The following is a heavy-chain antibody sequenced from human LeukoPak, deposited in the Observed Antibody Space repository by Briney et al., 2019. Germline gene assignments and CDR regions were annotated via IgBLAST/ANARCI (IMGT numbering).Heavy chain of an antibody. Sequence: GGSLRLSCAASGFTVSSNYMSWVRQAPGKGLEWVSVIYSGGSTYYADSVKGRFTISRYNSKNTLYLQMNSLRAEDTAVYYCAKGPPYEYYYGSGSYYFDYWGQGTLVTVSS. J-gene: IGHJ4*02. CDR1: GFTVSSNY. CDR2: IYSGGST. V-gene: IGHV3-53*01. CDR3: AKGPPYEYYYGSGSYYFDY. D-gene: IGHD3-10*01.